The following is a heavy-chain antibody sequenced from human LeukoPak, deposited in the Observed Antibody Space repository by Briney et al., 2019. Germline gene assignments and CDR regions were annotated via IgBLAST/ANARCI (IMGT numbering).Heavy chain of an antibody. CDR3: ARGYSSSWNYFDY. D-gene: IGHD6-13*01. CDR1: GGSISSYY. V-gene: IGHV4-59*01. CDR2: FHYSGST. J-gene: IGHJ4*02. Sequence: SETLSLTCTVSGGSISSYYWNWIRQPPGEGLEWIGYFHYSGSTNYNPSLKSRVTISVDTSKKQFSLKLSSVTAADTAVYYCARGYSSSWNYFDYWGQGTLVTVSS.